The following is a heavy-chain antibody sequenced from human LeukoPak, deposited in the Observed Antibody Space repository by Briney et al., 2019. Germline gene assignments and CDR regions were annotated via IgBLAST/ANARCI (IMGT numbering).Heavy chain of an antibody. CDR1: GFTFSSYW. J-gene: IGHJ4*02. CDR2: INSDGSST. Sequence: PGGSLRLSCAASGFTFSSYWMHWVRQAPGKGLVWVSRINSDGSSTSYAVSVKGRFTISRDNAKNTLYLQMNSLRAEDTAVYYCARGGGYSYGPFDYWGQGTLVTVSS. V-gene: IGHV3-74*01. CDR3: ARGGGYSYGPFDY. D-gene: IGHD5-18*01.